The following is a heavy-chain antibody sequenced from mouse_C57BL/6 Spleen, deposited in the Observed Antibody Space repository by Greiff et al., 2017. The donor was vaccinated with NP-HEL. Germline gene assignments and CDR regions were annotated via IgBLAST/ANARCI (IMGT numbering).Heavy chain of an antibody. CDR1: GYAFNNYL. CDR3: ARGGTDDYGFYAMDY. J-gene: IGHJ4*01. V-gene: IGHV1-54*01. D-gene: IGHD2-4*01. CDR2: INPGSGGT. Sequence: LVESGAELVRPGTSVKVSCKASGYAFNNYLIEWVKQRPGQGLGWIGVINPGSGGTNYNEKFKGKATLTADKSSSTAYMQLSSLTSEDSAVYFCARGGTDDYGFYAMDYWGQGTSVTVSS.